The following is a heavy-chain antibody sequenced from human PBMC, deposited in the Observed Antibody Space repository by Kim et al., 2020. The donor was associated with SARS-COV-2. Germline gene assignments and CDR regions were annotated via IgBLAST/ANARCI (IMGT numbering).Heavy chain of an antibody. J-gene: IGHJ4*02. D-gene: IGHD6-19*01. CDR3: GRDSDGWAVDY. CDR1: GYTFTSYI. Sequence: ASVKVSCKASGYTFTSYIMHWVRQAPGQGLEWMGIINPSGGDTTYARNFQGRVTMTRDTSTSTVHMELSSLTSEDTAVYYCGRDSDGWAVDYWGQGILVSVSS. V-gene: IGHV1-46*01. CDR2: INPSGGDT.